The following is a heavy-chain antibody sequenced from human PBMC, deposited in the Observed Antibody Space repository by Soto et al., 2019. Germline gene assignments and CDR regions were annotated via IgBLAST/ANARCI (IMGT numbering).Heavy chain of an antibody. J-gene: IGHJ4*02. D-gene: IGHD2-15*01. CDR1: GYTFTSYG. Sequence: ASVKVSCKASGYTFTSYGISWVRQAPGQGLEWMGWISAYNGSTSYAQKFQGRVTMTRDTSTSTVYMELSSLRSEDTAVYYCARVYCSGGSCYSIDYWGQGTLVTVSS. V-gene: IGHV1-18*01. CDR3: ARVYCSGGSCYSIDY. CDR2: ISAYNGST.